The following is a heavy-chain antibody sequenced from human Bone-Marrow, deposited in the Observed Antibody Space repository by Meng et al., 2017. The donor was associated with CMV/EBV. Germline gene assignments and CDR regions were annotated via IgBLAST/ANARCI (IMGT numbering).Heavy chain of an antibody. CDR3: ARDSELEWLYYGMDV. CDR2: IGTTSSYI. V-gene: IGHV3-21*01. J-gene: IGHJ6*02. D-gene: IGHD3-3*01. CDR1: GFKFDDYA. Sequence: GESLKISCAASGFKFDDYAMHWVRQAPGKGLEWVSSIGTTSSYIYYADSVKGRFTISRDNAKNSLYLQMNSLRAEDTAVYYCARDSELEWLYYGMDVWGQGTTVTVSS.